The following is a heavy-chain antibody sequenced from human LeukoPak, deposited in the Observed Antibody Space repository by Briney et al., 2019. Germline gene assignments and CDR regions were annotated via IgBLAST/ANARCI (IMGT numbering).Heavy chain of an antibody. Sequence: PSETLSLTCTVSGGSISSYYWSWIRQPPGKGLEWIGYIYYSGSTNYNPSLKSRVTISVDTSKNQFSLKLSSVTAADTAVYYRARLPPGIAAYGMDVWGQGTTVTVSS. CDR2: IYYSGST. D-gene: IGHD6-25*01. CDR3: ARLPPGIAAYGMDV. V-gene: IGHV4-59*08. CDR1: GGSISSYY. J-gene: IGHJ6*02.